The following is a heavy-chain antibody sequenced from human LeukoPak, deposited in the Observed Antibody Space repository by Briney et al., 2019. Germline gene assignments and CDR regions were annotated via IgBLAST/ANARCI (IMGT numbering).Heavy chain of an antibody. CDR1: GFTFSSYG. J-gene: IGHJ6*02. CDR3: AREPYYYGMDV. Sequence: PGRSLRLSCAASGFTFSSYGMHWVRQAPGEGLEWVAVIWYDGSNKYYADSVKGRFTISRDNSKNTLYLQMNSLRAEDTAVYYCAREPYYYGMDVWGQGTTVTVSS. V-gene: IGHV3-33*01. CDR2: IWYDGSNK.